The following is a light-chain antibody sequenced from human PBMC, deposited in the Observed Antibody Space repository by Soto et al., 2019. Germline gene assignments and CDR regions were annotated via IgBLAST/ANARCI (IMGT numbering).Light chain of an antibody. J-gene: IGLJ1*01. CDR1: NIGSKS. V-gene: IGLV3-21*04. CDR2: SDN. CDR3: QVWDSSSDHLYV. Sequence: SYELTQPPSVSVAPGKTARITCEKTNIGSKSVFWYQQKAGQAPVLVIYSDNGRPSGIPERFSGSNSGNTATLTISRVEAGDEADYYCQVWDSSSDHLYVFGTGTKLTVL.